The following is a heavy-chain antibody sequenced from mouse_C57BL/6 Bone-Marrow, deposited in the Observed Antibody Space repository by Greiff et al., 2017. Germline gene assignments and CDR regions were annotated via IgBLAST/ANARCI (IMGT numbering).Heavy chain of an antibody. CDR3: AREGDYDEGFYFDY. Sequence: EVQLQESGPGMVKPSQSLSLTCTVTGYSITSGYDWHWIRHFPGNKLEWMGYISYSGSTNYNPSLKSRISITHDTSKNHFFLKLNSVTTEDTATYYCAREGDYDEGFYFDYWGQGTTLTVSS. CDR1: GYSITSGYD. J-gene: IGHJ2*01. V-gene: IGHV3-1*01. D-gene: IGHD2-4*01. CDR2: ISYSGST.